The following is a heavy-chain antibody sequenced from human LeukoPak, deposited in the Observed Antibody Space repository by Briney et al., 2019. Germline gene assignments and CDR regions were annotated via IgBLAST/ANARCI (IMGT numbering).Heavy chain of an antibody. CDR2: IPTNGGAA. V-gene: IGHV3-64D*09. Sequence: PGGSLRLSCSASGFTFSSYAMHWVRQAPGRGLEYVSGIPTNGGAADYADSVKGRFTIYRDISKNTLYLHLSCLRPEDTAVYYCVRGLYYDSSGYFPYWGQGTLVTVSS. CDR1: GFTFSSYA. CDR3: VRGLYYDSSGYFPY. D-gene: IGHD3-22*01. J-gene: IGHJ4*02.